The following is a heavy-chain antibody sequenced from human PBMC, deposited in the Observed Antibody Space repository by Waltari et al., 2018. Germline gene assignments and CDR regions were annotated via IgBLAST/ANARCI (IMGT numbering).Heavy chain of an antibody. CDR2: NNHSGSN. J-gene: IGHJ3*02. CDR1: GGSFSGYY. Sequence: QVQLQQWGAGLLKPSETLSLTCAVYGGSFSGYYWSWIRQPPGKGLEWTGENNHSGSNKQNPVPKERGNLIIETAKNQVSLKAGPGNGGETAVYYWARERGGNAVRYFDWPNLRAFDIWGQGTMVTVSS. V-gene: IGHV4-34*01. CDR3: ARERGGNAVRYFDWPNLRAFDI. D-gene: IGHD3-9*01.